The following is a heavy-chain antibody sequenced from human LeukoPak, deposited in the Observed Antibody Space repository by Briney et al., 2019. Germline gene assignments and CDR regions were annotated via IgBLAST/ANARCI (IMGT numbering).Heavy chain of an antibody. D-gene: IGHD6-13*01. CDR3: AKGPSIAAAGTFDP. V-gene: IGHV3-23*01. J-gene: IGHJ5*02. CDR1: GFTFSNFA. CDR2: IRGSSDST. Sequence: PGGSLRLSCAASGFTFSNFAMNWVRQAPGKGLEWVSAIRGSSDSTYYADSVTGRFTIPRDNSKNTLYLQMNSLRAEDTAIYYCAKGPSIAAAGTFDPWGQGTLVTVSS.